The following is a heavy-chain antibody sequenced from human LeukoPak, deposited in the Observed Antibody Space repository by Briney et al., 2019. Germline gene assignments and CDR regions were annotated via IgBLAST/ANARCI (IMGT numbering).Heavy chain of an antibody. Sequence: GGSLRLSCAASGFTFSSYAMSWVRQAPGKGLEWVSAISGSGGSTYYADSVKGRFTISRDNSKNTLYLQMNSLRAEDTAVYYCAKNPTITMVRGASPNWFDPWGQGTLVTVSS. D-gene: IGHD3-10*01. J-gene: IGHJ5*02. V-gene: IGHV3-23*01. CDR1: GFTFSSYA. CDR3: AKNPTITMVRGASPNWFDP. CDR2: ISGSGGST.